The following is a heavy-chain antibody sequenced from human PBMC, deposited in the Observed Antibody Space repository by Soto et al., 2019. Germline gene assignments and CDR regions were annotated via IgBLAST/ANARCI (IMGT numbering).Heavy chain of an antibody. CDR3: ARGFYGFKDY. CDR2: IYYSGST. Sequence: QLQLQESGPGLVKPSETLSLTCTVSGGSISSSSYYWGWIRQPPGKGLEWIGSIYYSGSTYYNPPLKSRVTISVDTSKHQFSLKLSSVTAADTAVYYCARGFYGFKDYWGQGTLGTVSS. D-gene: IGHD3-3*01. V-gene: IGHV4-39*01. CDR1: GGSISSSSYY. J-gene: IGHJ4*02.